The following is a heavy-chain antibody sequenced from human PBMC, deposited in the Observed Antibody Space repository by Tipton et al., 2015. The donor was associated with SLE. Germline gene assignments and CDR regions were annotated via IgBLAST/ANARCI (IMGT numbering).Heavy chain of an antibody. CDR2: VNTDGRTT. CDR1: GFTFSTYW. J-gene: IGHJ5*01. CDR3: ARDSGLEPWPEVWFDS. Sequence: SLRLSCAASGFTFSTYWMHWVRQAPGKGLVWVSRVNTDGRTTSYADSVKGRFTISRGNAKNTGYLQMNSLRAEDTAVYYCARDSGLEPWPEVWFDSWGQGPLVTVSS. D-gene: IGHD1-1*01. V-gene: IGHV3-74*01.